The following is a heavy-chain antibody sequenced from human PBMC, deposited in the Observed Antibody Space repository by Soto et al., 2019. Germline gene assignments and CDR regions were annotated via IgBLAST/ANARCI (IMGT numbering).Heavy chain of an antibody. CDR2: INPGDSDT. D-gene: IGHD3-3*01. CDR1: GDRFTNYW. CDR3: VRQGYDFWSGYSDY. V-gene: IGHV5-51*01. J-gene: IGHJ4*02. Sequence: PGESLKISCKGSGDRFTNYWIGWVRQMPGKGLEWMGIINPGDSDTRYSPSFQGQVTISADKSISTAYLQWRSLKAADTAMYYCVRQGYDFWSGYSDYCGQGTLVTVSS.